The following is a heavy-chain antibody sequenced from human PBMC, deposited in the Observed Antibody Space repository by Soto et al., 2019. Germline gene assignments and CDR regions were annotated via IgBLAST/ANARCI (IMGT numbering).Heavy chain of an antibody. CDR2: INPKSGGT. D-gene: IGHD4-17*01. CDR3: ARDDDGGQSDKVFDY. Sequence: GASVKVSCKASGYTFSAYYIHWVRQATGQGLEWMGWINPKSGGTNNAQKFQGSVTMTSDTSISTASMELSRLTSDDTAVYYCARDDDGGQSDKVFDYWGQGTLVTVSS. J-gene: IGHJ4*02. CDR1: GYTFSAYY. V-gene: IGHV1-2*02.